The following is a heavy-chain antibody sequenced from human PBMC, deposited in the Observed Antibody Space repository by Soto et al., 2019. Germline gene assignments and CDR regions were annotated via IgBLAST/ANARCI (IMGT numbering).Heavy chain of an antibody. J-gene: IGHJ4*02. CDR3: ATQGLTTYYFGY. CDR2: IDLSESYT. Sequence: PGESLKISCKVSGYSFASQWISWVRQVPGKGQEWMGRIDLSESYTTYNPSFQGHVTFSADKSITTAYLQWRSLEALDTAIYYCATQGLTTYYFGYWGQGTLVTVSS. CDR1: GYSFASQW. V-gene: IGHV5-10-1*01.